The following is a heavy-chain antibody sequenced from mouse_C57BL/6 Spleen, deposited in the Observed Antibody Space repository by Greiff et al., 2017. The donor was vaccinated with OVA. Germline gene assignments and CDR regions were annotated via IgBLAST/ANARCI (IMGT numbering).Heavy chain of an antibody. CDR2: INPSNGGT. V-gene: IGHV1-53*01. CDR1: GYTFTSYW. J-gene: IGHJ2*01. CDR3: ARSRKERDYFDY. Sequence: QVQLKQSGTELVKPGASVKLSCKASGYTFTSYWMHWVKQRPGQGLEWIGNINPSNGGTNYNEKFKSKATLTVDKSSSTAYMQLSSLTSEDSAVYYCARSRKERDYFDYWGQGTTLTVSS.